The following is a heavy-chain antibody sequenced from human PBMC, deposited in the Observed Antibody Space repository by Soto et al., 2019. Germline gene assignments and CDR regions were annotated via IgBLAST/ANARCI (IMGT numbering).Heavy chain of an antibody. D-gene: IGHD2-15*01. V-gene: IGHV4-39*01. CDR2: IYYSRST. Sequence: QLQLQESGPGLVKPSETLSLTCTVSGGSISSSSYYWGWIRQPPGKGLEWIGSIYYSRSTYYNPSRNSRVTLSVDTSNNQFSLKLSAVTAADLAVYYCARQPLYCSGGSCYPFYYYYYMDVWGKGTTVTVSS. CDR1: GGSISSSSYY. J-gene: IGHJ6*03. CDR3: ARQPLYCSGGSCYPFYYYYYMDV.